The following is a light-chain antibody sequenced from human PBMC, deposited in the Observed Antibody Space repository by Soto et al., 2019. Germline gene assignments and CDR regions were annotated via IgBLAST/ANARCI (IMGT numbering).Light chain of an antibody. CDR1: QDIRYY. J-gene: IGKJ1*01. V-gene: IGKV1-33*01. Sequence: DIQMTQSPSSLSASLGDRVTITCQASQDIRYYLKWYQQKTGQAPKLLIYDASTRATGIPARFSGSGSGTEITLTISSLQSEDFAVYYCQQYKKWPRTFGHGTKVDIK. CDR3: QQYKKWPRT. CDR2: DAS.